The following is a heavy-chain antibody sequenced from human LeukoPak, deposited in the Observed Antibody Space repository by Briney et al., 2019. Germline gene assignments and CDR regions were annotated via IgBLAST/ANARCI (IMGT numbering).Heavy chain of an antibody. CDR2: INPNSGGT. V-gene: IGHV1-2*06. CDR3: ARVEATIFGVDRDDY. CDR1: GYTFTGYY. J-gene: IGHJ4*02. Sequence: ASVKVSCKASGYTFTGYYMHWVRQAPGQGLEWMGRINPNSGGTYYAQKFQGRVTMTRDTSIRTAYMELSRLRSDDTAVYYCARVEATIFGVDRDDYWGQGTLVTVSS. D-gene: IGHD3-3*01.